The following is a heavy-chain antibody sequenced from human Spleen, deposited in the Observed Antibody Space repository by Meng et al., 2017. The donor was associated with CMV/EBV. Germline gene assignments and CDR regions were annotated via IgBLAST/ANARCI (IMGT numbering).Heavy chain of an antibody. CDR1: GGTFSSYA. D-gene: IGHD2-2*01. V-gene: IGHV1-69*05. CDR3: ARESRPTCSSTSCPRLYGMDV. CDR2: IIPIFGTA. Sequence: SVKVSCKASGGTFSSYAISWVRQAPGQGLEWMGGIIPIFGTANYAQKFQGRVTITTDESTSTAYMELSSLRSEDTAVYYCARESRPTCSSTSCPRLYGMDVWGQGTTVTVS. J-gene: IGHJ6*02.